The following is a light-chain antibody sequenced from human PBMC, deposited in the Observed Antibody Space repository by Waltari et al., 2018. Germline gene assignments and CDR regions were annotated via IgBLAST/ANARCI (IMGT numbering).Light chain of an antibody. V-gene: IGLV3-1*01. CDR1: KLGDKY. Sequence: SYELTQPPSLSVSPGQTATIACSGDKLGDKYACWYQQKSGQSPVLVIFQDNKRPSGIPWLFAGSNSGNTATLTISGIQAMDEADYFCQAWDNSAAVFGGGTRLTVL. CDR2: QDN. J-gene: IGLJ3*02. CDR3: QAWDNSAAV.